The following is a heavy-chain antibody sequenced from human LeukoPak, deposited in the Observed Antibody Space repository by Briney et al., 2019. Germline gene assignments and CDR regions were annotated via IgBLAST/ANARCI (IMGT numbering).Heavy chain of an antibody. CDR3: ARDSDTSDWAWVY. CDR1: GYTFTSYD. J-gene: IGHJ4*02. Sequence: GAPVKVSCKASGYTFTSYDINWVRQATGQGLEWMGWMNPNSGNTGYAQKFQGRVTFTGDTSANTVYMELNSLISEDTAVYYCARDSDTSDWAWVYWGQGTLVTVSS. V-gene: IGHV1-8*01. CDR2: MNPNSGNT. D-gene: IGHD6-19*01.